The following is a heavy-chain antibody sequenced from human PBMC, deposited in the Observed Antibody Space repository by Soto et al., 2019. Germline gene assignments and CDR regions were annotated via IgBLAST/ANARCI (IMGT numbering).Heavy chain of an antibody. CDR1: GFTFTNAW. D-gene: IGHD2-21*02. J-gene: IGHJ4*02. CDR2: IKSKTDGETT. CDR3: TLHIVVVTSVHNYFNH. Sequence: EVQLVASGGGLVKPGGSLTLSCAASGFTFTNAWMSWVRQAPGKGLEWVGRIKSKTDGETTDYAAPVKGRFTISREDSKNTMYLQMNSLRIEDTAVYYCTLHIVVVTSVHNYFNHWGQGTLVTVSS. V-gene: IGHV3-15*01.